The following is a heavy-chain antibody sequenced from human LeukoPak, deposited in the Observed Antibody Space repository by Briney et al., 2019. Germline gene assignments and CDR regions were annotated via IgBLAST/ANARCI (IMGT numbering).Heavy chain of an antibody. D-gene: IGHD1-14*01. Sequence: SETLSLTCTVSGASINTYFWSWFRQPAGKGLEWIGRIHSSGTTNYNPSLKGRVSMSMDMSKNQFSLKLSSVTAEDTAVYYCARSHNHGAPFPDYWGQGTLVTVSS. J-gene: IGHJ4*02. CDR2: IHSSGTT. V-gene: IGHV4-4*07. CDR1: GASINTYF. CDR3: ARSHNHGAPFPDY.